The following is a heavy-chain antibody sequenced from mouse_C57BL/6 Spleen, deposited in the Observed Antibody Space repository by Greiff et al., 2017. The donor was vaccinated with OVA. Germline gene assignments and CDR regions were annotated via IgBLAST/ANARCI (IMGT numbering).Heavy chain of an antibody. CDR2: ISYDGSN. CDR1: GYSITSGYY. Sequence: VQLQQSGPGLVKPSQSLSLTCSVTGYSITSGYYWNWIRQFPGNKLEWMGYISYDGSNNYNPSLKNRISITRDTSKNQFFLKLNSVTTEDTATYYCARGGYDAMDYWGQGTSVTVSS. CDR3: ARGGYDAMDY. V-gene: IGHV3-6*01. J-gene: IGHJ4*01.